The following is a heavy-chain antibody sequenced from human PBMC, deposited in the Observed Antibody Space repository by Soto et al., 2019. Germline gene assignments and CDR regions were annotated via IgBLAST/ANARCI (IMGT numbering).Heavy chain of an antibody. D-gene: IGHD1-20*01. CDR2: IIPIFGTA. J-gene: IGHJ6*02. V-gene: IGHV1-69*13. CDR3: ARDRYNWNYNYDYGMDV. CDR1: GCTFSSYA. Sequence: SVKVSCKASGCTFSSYAISWVRQAPGQGLEWMGGIIPIFGTANYAQKFQGRVTITADESTSTAYMELSSLRSEDTAVYYCARDRYNWNYNYDYGMDVWGQGTTVTVSS.